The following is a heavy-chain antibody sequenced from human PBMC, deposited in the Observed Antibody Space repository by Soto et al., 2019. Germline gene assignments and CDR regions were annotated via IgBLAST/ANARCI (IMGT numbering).Heavy chain of an antibody. D-gene: IGHD2-2*01. Sequence: GGSLRLSCAASGFTFSSYDMSWVRQAPGKGLEWVSTISGSGGSTYFADSVKGRFTISRDNPKNTLYLQMNSLRAEDTAVYYCAKRAYCSSTTCYHSFDYWGQGALVTVSS. V-gene: IGHV3-23*01. J-gene: IGHJ4*02. CDR3: AKRAYCSSTTCYHSFDY. CDR2: ISGSGGST. CDR1: GFTFSSYD.